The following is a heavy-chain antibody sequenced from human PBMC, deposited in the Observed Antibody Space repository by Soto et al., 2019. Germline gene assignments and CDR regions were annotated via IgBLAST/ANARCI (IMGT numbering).Heavy chain of an antibody. J-gene: IGHJ4*02. D-gene: IGHD6-19*01. Sequence: GASVKVSCKASGYTFTSYAMRWVRQAPGQRLEWMGWINAGNGNTKYSQKFQGRVTITRDTSASTAYMELSSLRSEDTAVYYCARGAGHSSGWRQPFDYWGLGTLVTVSS. V-gene: IGHV1-3*01. CDR1: GYTFTSYA. CDR3: ARGAGHSSGWRQPFDY. CDR2: INAGNGNT.